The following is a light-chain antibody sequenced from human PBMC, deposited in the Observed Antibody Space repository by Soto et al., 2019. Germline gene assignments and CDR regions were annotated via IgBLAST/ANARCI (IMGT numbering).Light chain of an antibody. V-gene: IGKV3-11*01. Sequence: EIVLTQSPATLSLSPGERATLSCRASQSIDFYLAWFQQKPGQAPRLLIFDASRRATGIPARFSGSGSGTDSTLPISSLEPEDLEFDYCHQRISWPLTFGGGTKGEIK. CDR3: HQRISWPLT. CDR2: DAS. CDR1: QSIDFY. J-gene: IGKJ4*01.